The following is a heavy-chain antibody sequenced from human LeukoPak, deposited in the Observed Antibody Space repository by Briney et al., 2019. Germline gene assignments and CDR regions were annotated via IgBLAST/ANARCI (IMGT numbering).Heavy chain of an antibody. D-gene: IGHD6-19*01. V-gene: IGHV3-48*03. CDR2: ISSSGSTI. CDR3: AKVRISGSGWYDPFDY. CDR1: GFTFSSYE. J-gene: IGHJ4*02. Sequence: GGSLRLSCAASGFTFSSYEMNWVRQAPGKGLEWVSYISSSGSTIYYADSVKGRFTISRDNSKNTLYLQMNSLRAEDTAVYYCAKVRISGSGWYDPFDYWGQGTLVTVSS.